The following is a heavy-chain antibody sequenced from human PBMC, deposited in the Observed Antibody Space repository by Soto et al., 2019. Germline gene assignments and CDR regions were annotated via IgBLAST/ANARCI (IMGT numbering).Heavy chain of an antibody. CDR1: GFTFRNYW. CDR3: ARLEVAGTVHSFDP. D-gene: IGHD6-19*01. Sequence: GGSLRLSCAASGFTFRNYWMHWVRQVPGKGLVWVSRINSDGGSTSYADSVKGRFTISRDNAKNTLYLQMNSLRADDTAVYYCARLEVAGTVHSFDPWGHGTLVVVSS. CDR2: INSDGGST. V-gene: IGHV3-74*01. J-gene: IGHJ5*02.